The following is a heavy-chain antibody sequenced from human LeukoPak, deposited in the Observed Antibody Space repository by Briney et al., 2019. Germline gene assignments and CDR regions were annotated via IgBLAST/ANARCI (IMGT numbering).Heavy chain of an antibody. J-gene: IGHJ6*03. CDR3: ARVLRYCSGGNCYSGGLGYMDV. CDR1: GITFDYYA. CDR2: ISRDGSNT. Sequence: GGSLRLSCAASGITFDYYAMHWVRQAPGKGLEWVSHISRDGSNTYYADSVKGRFTISRDNSKNSLYLQMNSLRAEDTAVYYCARVLRYCSGGNCYSGGLGYMDVWGKGTTVSISS. V-gene: IGHV3-43D*03. D-gene: IGHD2-15*01.